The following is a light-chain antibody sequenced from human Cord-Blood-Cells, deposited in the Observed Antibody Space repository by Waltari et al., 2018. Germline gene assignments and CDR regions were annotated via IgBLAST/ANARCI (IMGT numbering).Light chain of an antibody. CDR3: CSYAGSSTLV. CDR1: SSAVGSYNP. V-gene: IGLV2-23*01. J-gene: IGLJ3*02. CDR2: EGS. Sequence: QSALTQPASVSGSPGQSITISCTGTSSAVGSYNPVSWYQQHPGKAAKLMIYEGSKRPSGVSNRFSGSKSGNTASLTISGLQAEDEADYYCCSYAGSSTLVFGGGTKLTVL.